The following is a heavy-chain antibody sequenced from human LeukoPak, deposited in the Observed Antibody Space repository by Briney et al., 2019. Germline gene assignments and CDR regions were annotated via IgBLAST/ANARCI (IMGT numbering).Heavy chain of an antibody. Sequence: SVKVSYKASGGTFSSYAISWVRQAPGQGLEWMGGIIPIFGTANYAQKFQGRVTITADESTSTAYMELSSLRSEDTAVYYCARDSGGNPGRYAFDIWGQGTMVTVSS. CDR2: IIPIFGTA. D-gene: IGHD4-23*01. CDR1: GGTFSSYA. J-gene: IGHJ3*02. CDR3: ARDSGGNPGRYAFDI. V-gene: IGHV1-69*01.